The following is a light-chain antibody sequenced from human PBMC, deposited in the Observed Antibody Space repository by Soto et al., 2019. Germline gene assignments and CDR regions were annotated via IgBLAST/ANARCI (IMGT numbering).Light chain of an antibody. J-gene: IGKJ1*01. Sequence: DIQMTQSPSTLSASIGDRVTITCRASQSITNWLAWYQQKPGKPPKLLIYKASTLESGVPSRFSGSGSGTEFTLTIRSLQPDDFATYYCQQYDSYSWTFGQGTKVEIK. CDR1: QSITNW. V-gene: IGKV1-5*03. CDR2: KAS. CDR3: QQYDSYSWT.